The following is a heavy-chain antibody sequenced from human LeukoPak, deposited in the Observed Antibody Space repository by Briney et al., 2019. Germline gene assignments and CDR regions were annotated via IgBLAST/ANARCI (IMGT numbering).Heavy chain of an antibody. J-gene: IGHJ4*02. CDR2: ILASGSPT. Sequence: GGSLRLSCAASGFNFNSYTMNWVRQAPGKGLQWVANILASGSPTYYADSVKGRFIISRDNSKNTVYLQMNSLRAEDTAIYYCARSLPYGTTWYGRSDFWGQGTLVTVSS. CDR3: ARSLPYGTTWYGRSDF. V-gene: IGHV3-23*05. D-gene: IGHD6-13*01. CDR1: GFNFNSYT.